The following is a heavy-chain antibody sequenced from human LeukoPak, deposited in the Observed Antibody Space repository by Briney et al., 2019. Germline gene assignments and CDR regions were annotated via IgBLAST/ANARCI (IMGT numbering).Heavy chain of an antibody. CDR2: IYHSGST. J-gene: IGHJ3*02. Sequence: SETLSLTCAVSGGSISSGGYSWSWIRQPPGKGLEWIGYIYHSGSTYYNPSLKSRVTISVDRSKNQFSLKLSSVTAADTAVYYCARGGAIYDILTGYYNVRAFDIWGQGTMVTVSS. V-gene: IGHV4-30-2*01. D-gene: IGHD3-9*01. CDR3: ARGGAIYDILTGYYNVRAFDI. CDR1: GGSISSGGYS.